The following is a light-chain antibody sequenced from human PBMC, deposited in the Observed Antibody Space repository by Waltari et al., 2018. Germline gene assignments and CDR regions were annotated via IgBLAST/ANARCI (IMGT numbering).Light chain of an antibody. V-gene: IGKV3-20*01. J-gene: IGKJ1*01. CDR1: ESVSRA. CDR2: GAS. Sequence: EIVLTQSPGSLSSSPGERVTLSCRASESVSRALAWYQQKPGQAPRLLIVGASNRATGTSERFSGSGSETDFSLTISRLEPEDVAVYYCQHYVRLPATFGRGTKVEIK. CDR3: QHYVRLPAT.